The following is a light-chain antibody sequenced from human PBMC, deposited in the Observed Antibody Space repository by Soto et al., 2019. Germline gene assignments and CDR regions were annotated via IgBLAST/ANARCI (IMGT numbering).Light chain of an antibody. Sequence: VMTQAPATLSVSPGERATLSCRASQTINNNVAWYQQKRGQAPRLLIYDASNRATGIPARFSGSGSGTDFTLTISSLQSEDFAEYHCQQYNNWPQTFGQGTKVDIK. J-gene: IGKJ1*01. CDR1: QTINNN. CDR3: QQYNNWPQT. CDR2: DAS. V-gene: IGKV3D-15*01.